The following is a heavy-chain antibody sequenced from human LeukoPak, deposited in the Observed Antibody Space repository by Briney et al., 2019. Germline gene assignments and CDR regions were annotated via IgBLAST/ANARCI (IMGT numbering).Heavy chain of an antibody. J-gene: IGHJ5*02. CDR3: TRDFDP. V-gene: IGHV3-48*04. CDR1: GFTFSSYS. Sequence: GGSLRLSCAASGFTFSSYSMNWVRQAPGKGLEWVSYISSSSSTIYYADSVKGRFTISRDNAKNSLYLDMNSLRVEDTAIYYCTRDFDPWGQGTLVTVSS. CDR2: ISSSSSTI.